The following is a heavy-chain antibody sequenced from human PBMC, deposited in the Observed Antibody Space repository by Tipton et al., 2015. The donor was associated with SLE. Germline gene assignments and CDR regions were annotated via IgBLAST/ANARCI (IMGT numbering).Heavy chain of an antibody. Sequence: LSLTCAASGFSLSGSAIHWVRQASGKGLEWVGRVRSKTNDYATAYAASVEGRFTISRDDSKNTVYLQMNNLKTEDTAVYFCTRRTVTEDNWGQGTLVTVSS. CDR3: TRRTVTEDN. CDR1: GFSLSGSA. J-gene: IGHJ4*02. CDR2: VRSKTNDYAT. V-gene: IGHV3-73*01. D-gene: IGHD4-17*01.